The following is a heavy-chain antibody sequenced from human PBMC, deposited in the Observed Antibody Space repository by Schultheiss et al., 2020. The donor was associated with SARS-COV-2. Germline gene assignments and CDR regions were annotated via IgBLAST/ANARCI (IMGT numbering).Heavy chain of an antibody. V-gene: IGHV3-48*01. D-gene: IGHD3-10*01. J-gene: IGHJ4*02. CDR1: GFTFSSYS. Sequence: GGSLRLSCAASGFTFSSYSMNWVRQAPGKGLEWVSYISSSSSTIYYADSVKGRFTISRDNAKNSLYLQMNSLRAEDTAVYYCARDAKLYYYGSGSYPDYWGQGTLVTVSS. CDR2: ISSSSSTI. CDR3: ARDAKLYYYGSGSYPDY.